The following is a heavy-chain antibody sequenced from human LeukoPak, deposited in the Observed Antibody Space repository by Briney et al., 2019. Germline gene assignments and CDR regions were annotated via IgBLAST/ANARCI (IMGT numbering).Heavy chain of an antibody. Sequence: SETLSLTCTVSGGSISSYYWSWIRQPPGKGLEWIGYIYYSGSTSYNPSLKSRVTISVDTSKNQFSLKLSSVTAADTAVYYCARGGPYYDSNPRTFDIWGQGTMVTVSS. CDR3: ARGGPYYDSNPRTFDI. V-gene: IGHV4-59*01. CDR1: GGSISSYY. D-gene: IGHD3-22*01. CDR2: IYYSGST. J-gene: IGHJ3*02.